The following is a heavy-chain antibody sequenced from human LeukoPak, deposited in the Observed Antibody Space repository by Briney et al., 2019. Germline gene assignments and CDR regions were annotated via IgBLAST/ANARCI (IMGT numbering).Heavy chain of an antibody. J-gene: IGHJ3*02. CDR2: IWYDGSNK. CDR1: GFTFSSYA. Sequence: GGSLRLSCAASGFTFSSYAMHWVRQAPGKGLEWVAFIWYDGSNKYYADSVKGRFTISRDNSKNTLYLQMNSLRAEDTAVYYCARDTTYDSSGYYPGDAFDIWGQGTMVTVSS. CDR3: ARDTTYDSSGYYPGDAFDI. V-gene: IGHV3-30*02. D-gene: IGHD3-22*01.